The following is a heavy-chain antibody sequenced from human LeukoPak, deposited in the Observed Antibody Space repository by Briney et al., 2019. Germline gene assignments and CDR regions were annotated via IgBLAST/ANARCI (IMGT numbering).Heavy chain of an antibody. V-gene: IGHV4-34*01. Sequence: SETLSLTCAVSGGSFSDYYWSWIRQPPGKGLEWIGEINHSGSTNYNPSLKSRVTISVDTSENQFSLKLNSVTAADTAVYYCARGRAPDYWGQGTLVTVSS. CDR2: INHSGST. CDR3: ARGRAPDY. CDR1: GGSFSDYY. J-gene: IGHJ4*02.